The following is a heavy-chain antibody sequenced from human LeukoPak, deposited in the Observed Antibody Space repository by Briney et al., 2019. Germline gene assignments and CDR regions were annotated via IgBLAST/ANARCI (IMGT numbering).Heavy chain of an antibody. CDR1: GYTFTGYY. V-gene: IGHV1-2*06. CDR2: IIPNSGDT. J-gene: IGHJ4*02. D-gene: IGHD6-19*01. CDR3: ARASSGLYFLDY. Sequence: ASVKVFCKASGYTFTGYYIHWVRQAPGQGLEWMGRIIPNSGDTKYAQKFQGRVAMTRDTSISTVYMELSGLRSDDTAVYHCARASSGLYFLDYWGQGTLVTVSS.